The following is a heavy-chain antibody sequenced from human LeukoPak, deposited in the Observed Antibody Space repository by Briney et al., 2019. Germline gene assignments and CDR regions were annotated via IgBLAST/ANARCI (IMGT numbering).Heavy chain of an antibody. J-gene: IGHJ5*02. CDR1: GFTFSSYA. V-gene: IGHV3-30*01. CDR3: ARDALITFGGVIVTPNWFDP. D-gene: IGHD3-16*02. Sequence: GGSLRLSCAASGFTFSSYAMHWVRQAPGKGLEWVAVISYDGSNKYYADSMKGRFTISRDNSKNTLYLQMNSLRAEDTAVYYCARDALITFGGVIVTPNWFDPWGQGTLVTVSS. CDR2: ISYDGSNK.